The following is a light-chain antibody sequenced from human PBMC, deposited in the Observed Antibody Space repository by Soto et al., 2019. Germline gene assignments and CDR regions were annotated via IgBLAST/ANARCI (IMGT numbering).Light chain of an antibody. Sequence: EIVMTQSPATLSVSPGERATLSCRASQSISITLAWYQQQPGQAPRLLIYGSSTRATDIPARFSGSGSGTEFTLTISGMPSEDFAVYYCQQYNNWPRTFGGGTKVEI. CDR1: QSISIT. CDR3: QQYNNWPRT. J-gene: IGKJ4*01. CDR2: GSS. V-gene: IGKV3-15*01.